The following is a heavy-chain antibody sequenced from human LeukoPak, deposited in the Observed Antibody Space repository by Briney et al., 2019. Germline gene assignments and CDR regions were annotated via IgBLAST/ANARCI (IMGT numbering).Heavy chain of an antibody. V-gene: IGHV3-30*04. J-gene: IGHJ5*02. Sequence: GGSLRLSCAGSGFTFSSNPLSWVRQAPGKGLEWVAVISYDGSNKYYADSVKGRFTISRDNSKNTLYLQMNSLRAEDTAVYYCANWFDPWGQGTLVTVSS. CDR2: ISYDGSNK. CDR1: GFTFSSNP. CDR3: ANWFDP.